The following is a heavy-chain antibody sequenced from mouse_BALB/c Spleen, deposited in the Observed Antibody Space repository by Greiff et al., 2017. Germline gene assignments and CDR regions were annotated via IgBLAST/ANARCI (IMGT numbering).Heavy chain of an antibody. CDR1: GYSITSGYY. D-gene: IGHD2-3*01. CDR3: ARGDGLAWFAY. V-gene: IGHV3-6*02. CDR2: ISYDGSN. Sequence: EVKLLESGPGLVKPSQSLSLTCSVTGYSITSGYYWNWIRQFPGNKLEWMGYISYDGSNNYNPSLKNRISITRDTSKNQFFLKLNSVTTEDTATYYCARGDGLAWFAYWGQGTLVTVSA. J-gene: IGHJ3*01.